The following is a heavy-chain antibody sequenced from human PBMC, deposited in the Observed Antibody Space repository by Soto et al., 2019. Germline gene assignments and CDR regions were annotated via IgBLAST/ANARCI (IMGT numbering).Heavy chain of an antibody. J-gene: IGHJ6*02. D-gene: IGHD6-6*01. CDR1: GFTFSSYA. CDR2: ISGSGATT. CDR3: AKPPYSSSTFYYYGMDV. Sequence: EEQLLESGGGLVQPGGSLRLSCAASGFTFSSYAMSWVRQAPGKGLEWGSAISGSGATTYHADSVKGRFTISRENSKNTLYLQMNSLRAEDTAVYYCAKPPYSSSTFYYYGMDVWGRGTTVTVSS. V-gene: IGHV3-23*01.